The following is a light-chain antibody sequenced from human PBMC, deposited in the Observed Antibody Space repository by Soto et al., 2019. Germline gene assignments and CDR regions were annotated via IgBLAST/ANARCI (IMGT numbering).Light chain of an antibody. CDR1: QSIGVY. J-gene: IGKJ1*01. V-gene: IGKV1-39*01. CDR2: AAS. CDR3: HQTYANPWT. Sequence: DIQMTQSPPSLSASVGDRVTITCRASQSIGVYLNWYQVRPGRAPKLLIHAASSLRTGVPSSFSGSGSGTDFTLTISSLQPEDFATYYCHQTYANPWTFGQGTKVEI.